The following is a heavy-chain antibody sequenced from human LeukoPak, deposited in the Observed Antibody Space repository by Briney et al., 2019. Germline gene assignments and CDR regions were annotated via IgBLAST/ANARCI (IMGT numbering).Heavy chain of an antibody. CDR2: IRSKAYGGTT. CDR1: GFTFGDYA. Sequence: GGSLRLSCTASGFTFGDYAMSWVRQAPGKGLEWVGFIRSKAYGGTTEYAASVKGRFTISRDDSKSIAYLQTNSLKTEDTAVYYCTRALPMVRGVIINAYWGQGTLVTVSS. CDR3: TRALPMVRGVIINAY. D-gene: IGHD3-10*01. V-gene: IGHV3-49*04. J-gene: IGHJ4*02.